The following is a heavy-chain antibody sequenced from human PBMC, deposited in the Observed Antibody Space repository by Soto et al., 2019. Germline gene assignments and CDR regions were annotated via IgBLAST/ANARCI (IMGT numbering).Heavy chain of an antibody. CDR1: GGSISSYY. CDR2: IYYSGST. V-gene: IGHV4-59*01. Sequence: PSETLSLTCTVSGGSISSYYWSWIRQPPGKGLEWIGYIYYSGSTNYNPSLKSRVTISVDTSKNQFSLKLSSVTAADTAVYYCARNTARVTGYLNYYYDMDVWDQGTTVTVSS. D-gene: IGHD5-18*01. J-gene: IGHJ6*02. CDR3: ARNTARVTGYLNYYYDMDV.